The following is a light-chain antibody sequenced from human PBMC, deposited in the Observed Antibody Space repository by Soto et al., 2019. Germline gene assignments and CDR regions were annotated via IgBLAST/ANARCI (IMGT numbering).Light chain of an antibody. J-gene: IGKJ1*01. CDR3: QQFESSVT. Sequence: EIVLTQSPGSLSLSRGERATLSCRASQSVSSTFFAWYQQRPGQAPRLLMYGASSRATGIPERFSGSGSGTDFTLTISRLEPEDFGVYYCQQFESSVTFGQGTKVEIK. CDR1: QSVSSTF. V-gene: IGKV3-20*01. CDR2: GAS.